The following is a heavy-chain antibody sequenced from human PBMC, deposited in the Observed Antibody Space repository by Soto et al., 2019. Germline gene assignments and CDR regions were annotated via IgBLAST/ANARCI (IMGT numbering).Heavy chain of an antibody. V-gene: IGHV4-39*01. CDR2: LYYRGST. Sequence: QLQLQESGPGLVKPSETLSLTCIVSGGSISSSRSYYWGWIRQPPGQGLEWVGGLYYRGSTYYNPSLESRVTISVDTPKNHFSLNLTSVTAADTAVYYCAIHETIAGAGDYWGQGTLVIVSS. CDR3: AIHETIAGAGDY. CDR1: GGSISSSRSYY. J-gene: IGHJ4*02.